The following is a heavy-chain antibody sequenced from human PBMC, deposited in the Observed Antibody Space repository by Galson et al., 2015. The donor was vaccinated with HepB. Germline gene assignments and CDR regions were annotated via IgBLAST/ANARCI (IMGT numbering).Heavy chain of an antibody. Sequence: LSLTCTVSGGSISSYYWTWIRQPPGKGLEWIGYIYYSGSTNYNPSLRGRVSMSVDTSKNQFSLKLRSVTAADTAVYYCARLGPSLYGDLRYWGQGTLVTVSS. V-gene: IGHV4-59*08. D-gene: IGHD4-17*01. CDR3: ARLGPSLYGDLRY. CDR2: IYYSGST. CDR1: GGSISSYY. J-gene: IGHJ4*02.